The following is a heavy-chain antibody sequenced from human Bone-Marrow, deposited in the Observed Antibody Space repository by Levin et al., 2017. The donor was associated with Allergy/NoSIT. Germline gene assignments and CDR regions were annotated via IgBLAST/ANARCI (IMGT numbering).Heavy chain of an antibody. CDR2: IIPIFGTA. Sequence: KISCKASGGTFSSSAISWVRQAPGQGLEWMGGIIPIFGTANYAQKFQGRVTITADESTSTAYMELSSLRSEDTAVYYCARDRRVGATTTGFDYWGQGTLVIVSS. CDR1: GGTFSSSA. D-gene: IGHD1-26*01. V-gene: IGHV1-69*01. CDR3: ARDRRVGATTTGFDY. J-gene: IGHJ4*02.